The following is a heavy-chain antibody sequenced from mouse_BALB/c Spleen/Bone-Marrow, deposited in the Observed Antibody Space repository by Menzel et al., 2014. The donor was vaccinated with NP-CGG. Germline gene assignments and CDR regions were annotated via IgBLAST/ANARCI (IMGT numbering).Heavy chain of an antibody. CDR3: TDLLRLRRDY. Sequence: EVKLMESGGGLVQPGGSMKLSCAASGFTFSDAWMDWVRQSPEKGLEWVAEIRSNSNNHATYYAESVKGRFTISRDDSKSTVYLQMNSLRPEDTGIYYCTDLLRLRRDYWGQGTSVTAPS. D-gene: IGHD1-2*01. CDR2: IRSNSNNHAT. J-gene: IGHJ4*01. CDR1: GFTFSDAW. V-gene: IGHV6-6*01.